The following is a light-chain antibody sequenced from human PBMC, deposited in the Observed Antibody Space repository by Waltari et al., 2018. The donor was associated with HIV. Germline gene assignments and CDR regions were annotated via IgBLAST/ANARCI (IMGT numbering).Light chain of an antibody. Sequence: SYELTQPPPVSVSPGQTARITCSGYAVPHPCSFWYRQSPGQAPLFLSFRAGERPPGISERCAGSSSGTTVTRTSSGVQAEDEGYYFCQYAGGGMRVVFGGGTNLPVV. CDR1: AVPHPC. J-gene: IGLJ2*01. V-gene: IGLV3-25*03. CDR2: RAG. CDR3: QYAGGGMRVV.